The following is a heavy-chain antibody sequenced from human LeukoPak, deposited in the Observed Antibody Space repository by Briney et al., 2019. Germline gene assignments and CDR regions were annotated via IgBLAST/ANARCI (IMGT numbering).Heavy chain of an antibody. Sequence: GGSLRLSCAASGFTVSSNYMSWVRQAPGKGLEWVSVIYSGGSTYYADSVKGRFTISRDNSKNTLYLQMNSLRAEDTAVYYRARDISSGYYDAFDIWGQGTMVTVSS. CDR1: GFTVSSNY. V-gene: IGHV3-66*01. J-gene: IGHJ3*02. D-gene: IGHD3-22*01. CDR3: ARDISSGYYDAFDI. CDR2: IYSGGST.